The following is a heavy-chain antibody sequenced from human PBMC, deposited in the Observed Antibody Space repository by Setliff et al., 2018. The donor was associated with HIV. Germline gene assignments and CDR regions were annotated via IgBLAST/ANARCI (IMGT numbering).Heavy chain of an antibody. V-gene: IGHV4-4*07. CDR3: ARLCIAAAGTRSIPWYFDL. CDR1: AASIRNSY. CDR2: IYPSGTI. Sequence: KTSETLSLTCTVSAASIRNSYWTWIRQPAGEGLEWIGRIYPSGTIHYNPSLKSRVTMSVDTSKNQFSLRLTSVSAADTALYYCARLCIAAAGTRSIPWYFDLWGRGTLVTVSS. J-gene: IGHJ2*01. D-gene: IGHD6-13*01.